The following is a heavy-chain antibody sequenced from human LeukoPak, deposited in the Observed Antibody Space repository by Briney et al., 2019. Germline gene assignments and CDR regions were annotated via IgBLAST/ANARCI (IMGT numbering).Heavy chain of an antibody. J-gene: IGHJ5*02. CDR1: GDSVSSNSAA. Sequence: SQTLSLTCAISGDSVSSNSAAWNWIRQSPSRGLEWLGRTYYRSKWYNDYAVSLKSRITINPDTSKNQFSLQLNSVTPEDTAVYYCARDFPTVVPAAISWFDPWGQGTLVTVSS. CDR2: TYYRSKWYN. D-gene: IGHD2-2*02. V-gene: IGHV6-1*01. CDR3: ARDFPTVVPAAISWFDP.